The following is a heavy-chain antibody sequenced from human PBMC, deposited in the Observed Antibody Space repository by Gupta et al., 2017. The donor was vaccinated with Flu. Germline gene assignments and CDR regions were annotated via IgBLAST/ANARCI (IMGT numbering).Heavy chain of an antibody. CDR1: GFTFSSYS. Sequence: EVQLVESGGGLVQPGGSLRLSCAASGFTFSSYSMNWVRQAPGKGLEWVSYISSSSSTIYYADSVKGRFTISRDNAKNSLYLQMNSLRDEDTAVYYCARVGDGDPFLFLVNYYYGMDVWGQGTTVTVSS. CDR3: ARVGDGDPFLFLVNYYYGMDV. D-gene: IGHD4-17*01. J-gene: IGHJ6*02. CDR2: ISSSSSTI. V-gene: IGHV3-48*02.